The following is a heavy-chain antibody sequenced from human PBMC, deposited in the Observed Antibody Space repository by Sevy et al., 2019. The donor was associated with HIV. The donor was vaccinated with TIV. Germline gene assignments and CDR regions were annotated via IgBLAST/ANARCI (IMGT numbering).Heavy chain of an antibody. J-gene: IGHJ4*02. D-gene: IGHD6-6*01. Sequence: AESLSLTCTVSGGSISTRSYYWGWIRQPPGKGMEWIGSIYYSGSTYYNPSLKSRVSIFVDMSKNQFSLQLTYVSAADTAVHYCATLNIAARVDYWGQGTLVYVSS. CDR1: GGSISTRSYY. CDR2: IYYSGST. V-gene: IGHV4-39*01. CDR3: ATLNIAARVDY.